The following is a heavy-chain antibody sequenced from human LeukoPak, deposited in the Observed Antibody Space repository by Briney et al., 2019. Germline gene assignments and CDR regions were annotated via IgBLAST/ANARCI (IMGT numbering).Heavy chain of an antibody. CDR1: GFTFSSYA. CDR3: ARTYSYGPYYFDY. Sequence: PGGSLRLSCAASGFTFSSYAMSWVRQAPGKGLEWVSAISGSGGSTYYADSVKGRFTISRDNSKNTLYLQMNSLRAEDTAVYYCARTYSYGPYYFDYWGQGTLVTVSS. CDR2: ISGSGGST. D-gene: IGHD5-18*01. V-gene: IGHV3-23*01. J-gene: IGHJ4*02.